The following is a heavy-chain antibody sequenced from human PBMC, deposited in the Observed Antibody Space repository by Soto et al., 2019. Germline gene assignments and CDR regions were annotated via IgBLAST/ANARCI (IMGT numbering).Heavy chain of an antibody. D-gene: IGHD2-15*01. Sequence: AGGSLRLSCAASGFTFSNYGMSWVRQAPGKGLEWVSVISGSGSSTYYADSVKGRFTLSRDNSKNTVYLQMNSLRAEDTAVYYCAKDSPVGVPLLRDLHDWGQGTLVTVSS. CDR3: AKDSPVGVPLLRDLHD. CDR1: GFTFSNYG. V-gene: IGHV3-23*01. J-gene: IGHJ1*01. CDR2: ISGSGSST.